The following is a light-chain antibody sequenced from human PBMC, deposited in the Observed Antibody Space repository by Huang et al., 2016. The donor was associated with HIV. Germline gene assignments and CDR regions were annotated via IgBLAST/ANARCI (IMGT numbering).Light chain of an antibody. Sequence: DIQMTQSPSSLSESVGDRVTITCRASQDIKNYLAWYQQKPGTVPKLLIYAASTLQSGVPARFSGSGSETDFILTISGLQPEDVATYYCQKYNSAPLTFGGGTKVEIK. CDR3: QKYNSAPLT. CDR1: QDIKNY. J-gene: IGKJ4*01. CDR2: AAS. V-gene: IGKV1-27*01.